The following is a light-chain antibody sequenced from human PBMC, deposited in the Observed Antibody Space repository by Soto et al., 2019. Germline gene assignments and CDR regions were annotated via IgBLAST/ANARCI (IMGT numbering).Light chain of an antibody. CDR2: AAS. V-gene: IGKV1-6*01. J-gene: IGKJ1*01. CDR1: QGIRND. Sequence: AIQMTQSPSSLSASVGDRVTITCRASQGIRNDLGWYQQKPGKAPKLLIYAASSLQSGVPSRFNGSGSGTDFTLSICSLQPEDFATYYCLQDYNYPRTFGQGTKVDIK. CDR3: LQDYNYPRT.